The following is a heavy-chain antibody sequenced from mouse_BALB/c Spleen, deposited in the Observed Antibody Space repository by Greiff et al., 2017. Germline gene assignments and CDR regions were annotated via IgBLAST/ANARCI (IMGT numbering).Heavy chain of an antibody. CDR2: IWWNDDK. D-gene: IGHD3-3*01. V-gene: IGHV8-11*01. CDR1: GFSLSTSGMS. J-gene: IGHJ2*01. CDR3: ARLPRGYYFDY. Sequence: ESGPGILQPSQTLSLTCSFSGFSLSTSGMSVGWIRQPSGKGLEWLAHIWWNDDKYYNPALKSRLTISKDTSNNQVFLKIASVVTADTATYYCARLPRGYYFDYWGQGTTLTVSS.